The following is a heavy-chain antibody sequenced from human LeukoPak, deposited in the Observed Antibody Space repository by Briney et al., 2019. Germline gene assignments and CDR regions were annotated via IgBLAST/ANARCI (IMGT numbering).Heavy chain of an antibody. V-gene: IGHV3-21*01. CDR1: VFTFSSYS. CDR3: ARGSGDNFEY. J-gene: IGHJ4*02. Sequence: KAGGSLRLSCAASVFTFSSYSMNWVRQAPGKGLDWVSSISSSSTYIYYADSVKGRFTISRDNAENSLYLQMNSLRAEDTAVYYCARGSGDNFEYWGQGTLVTVSS. D-gene: IGHD2-21*01. CDR2: ISSSSTYI.